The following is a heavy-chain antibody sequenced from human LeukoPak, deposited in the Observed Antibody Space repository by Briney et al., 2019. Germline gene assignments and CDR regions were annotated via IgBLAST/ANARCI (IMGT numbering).Heavy chain of an antibody. V-gene: IGHV3-30-3*01. D-gene: IGHD3-10*01. CDR3: ARSLWFGELLSYFDY. CDR1: GFTFSSYA. J-gene: IGHJ4*02. Sequence: GGSLRLSCAASGFTFSSYAMHWVRQASGKGLEWVAVISYDGSNKYYADSVKGRFTISRDNSKNTLYLQMNSLRAEDTAVYYCARSLWFGELLSYFDYWGQGTLVTVSS. CDR2: ISYDGSNK.